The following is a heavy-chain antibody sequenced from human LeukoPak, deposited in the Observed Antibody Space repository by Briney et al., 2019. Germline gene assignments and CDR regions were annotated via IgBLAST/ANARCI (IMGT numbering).Heavy chain of an antibody. J-gene: IGHJ4*02. D-gene: IGHD6-13*01. CDR1: GFTFSSYG. V-gene: IGHV3-30*18. CDR3: AKAVGAAAGTDY. CDR2: IPYDGSNK. Sequence: GSLRLSCAASGFTFSSYGMHWVRQAPGKGLEWVAVIPYDGSNKYYADSVKGRFTISRDNSKNTLYLQMNSLRAEDTAVYYCAKAVGAAAGTDYWGQGTLVTVSS.